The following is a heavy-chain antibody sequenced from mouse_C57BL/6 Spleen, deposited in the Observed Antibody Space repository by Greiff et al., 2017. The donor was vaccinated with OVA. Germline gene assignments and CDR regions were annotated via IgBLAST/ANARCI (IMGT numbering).Heavy chain of an antibody. J-gene: IGHJ4*01. V-gene: IGHV1-55*01. CDR1: GYTFTSYW. CDR3: ARDDYDPYYYAMDY. CDR2: IYPGSGST. D-gene: IGHD2-4*01. Sequence: VQLQQSGAELVKPGASVKMSCKASGYTFTSYWITWVKQRPVQGLEWIGDIYPGSGSTNYNEKFKSKATLTVDTSSSTAYMQLSSLTSEDSAVYYCARDDYDPYYYAMDYWGQGTSVTVSS.